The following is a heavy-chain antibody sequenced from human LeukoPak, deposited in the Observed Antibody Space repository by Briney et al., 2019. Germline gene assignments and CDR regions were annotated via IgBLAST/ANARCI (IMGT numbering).Heavy chain of an antibody. D-gene: IGHD3-10*01. J-gene: IGHJ3*02. CDR3: ARRELLSTPDAFDI. CDR1: GGSISSSSYY. Sequence: PSETLSLTCTVSGGSISSSSYYWGWIRQPPGKGLEWIGSIYYSGSTYYNPSLKSRVTISVDTSKNQFSLKVSSVTAAGTAVYYCARRELLSTPDAFDIWGQGTMVTVSS. V-gene: IGHV4-39*01. CDR2: IYYSGST.